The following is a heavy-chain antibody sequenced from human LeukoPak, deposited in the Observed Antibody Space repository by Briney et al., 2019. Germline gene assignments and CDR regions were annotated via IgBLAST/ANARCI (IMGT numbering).Heavy chain of an antibody. CDR1: GGSVSSGSYY. J-gene: IGHJ4*02. CDR2: IYYSGST. CDR3: ARAPRVGDYAGIDY. D-gene: IGHD4-23*01. Sequence: SETLSLTCTVSGGSVSSGSYYWSWIRQPPGKGLEWIGYIYYSGSTNYNPSLKSRVTISVDTSKNQFPLKLSSVTAADTAVYYCARAPRVGDYAGIDYWGQGTLVTVSS. V-gene: IGHV4-61*01.